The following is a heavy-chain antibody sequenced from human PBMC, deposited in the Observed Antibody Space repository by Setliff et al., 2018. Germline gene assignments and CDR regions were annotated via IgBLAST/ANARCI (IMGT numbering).Heavy chain of an antibody. CDR2: ISSSSSYT. CDR1: GFTFSDYY. CDR3: ARDRADSSWQSDY. V-gene: IGHV3-11*05. J-gene: IGHJ4*02. Sequence: PGGSLRLSCAASGFTFSDYYMSWIRQAPGKGLEWVSYISSSSSYTNYADSVKGQFTISRDNAKNSLYLQMNSLRAGGTAVYYCARDRADSSWQSDYWGQGTLVTVSS. D-gene: IGHD6-13*01.